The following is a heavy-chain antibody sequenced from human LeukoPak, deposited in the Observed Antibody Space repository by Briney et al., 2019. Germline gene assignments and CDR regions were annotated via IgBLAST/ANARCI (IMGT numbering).Heavy chain of an antibody. J-gene: IGHJ6*02. Sequence: GGSLRLSCAASGFTFSSYAMSWVRQAPGKGLEWVSAISGSGGSTYYADSVKGRFTISRDNSKNTLYLQMNSLRAEDTAVYYCAKMYYGSGSYYNPLYYGMDVWDQGTTVTVSS. CDR2: ISGSGGST. CDR3: AKMYYGSGSYYNPLYYGMDV. CDR1: GFTFSSYA. V-gene: IGHV3-23*01. D-gene: IGHD3-10*01.